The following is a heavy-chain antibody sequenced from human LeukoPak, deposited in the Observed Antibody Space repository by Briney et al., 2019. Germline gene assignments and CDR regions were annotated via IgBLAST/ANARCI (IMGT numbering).Heavy chain of an antibody. CDR3: AILTYYYDSSGYPFDY. CDR1: GYTFTSYG. V-gene: IGHV1-2*02. J-gene: IGHJ4*02. CDR2: INPNSGGT. Sequence: ASVKVSCKASGYTFTSYGVSWVRQAPGQGLEWVGWINPNSGGTNYAQKFQGRVTMTRDTSISTAYMELSRLRSDDTAVYYCAILTYYYDSSGYPFDYWGQGTLVTVSS. D-gene: IGHD3-22*01.